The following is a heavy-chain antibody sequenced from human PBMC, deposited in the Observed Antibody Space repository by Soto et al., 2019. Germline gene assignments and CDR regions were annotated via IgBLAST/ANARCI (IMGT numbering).Heavy chain of an antibody. CDR1: GGYFSGYY. J-gene: IGHJ5*02. V-gene: IGHV4-34*01. D-gene: IGHD1-1*01. CDR2: INHSGSP. Sequence: PSETLSLTCAVYGGYFSGYYWSWPRQPPGKGLEWDGEINHSGSPNYNPSLKSRVTISVDTSKNQFSLKMTSVTAADTAVYYCATANWSHHYFDPWGQGTLVTVSS. CDR3: ATANWSHHYFDP.